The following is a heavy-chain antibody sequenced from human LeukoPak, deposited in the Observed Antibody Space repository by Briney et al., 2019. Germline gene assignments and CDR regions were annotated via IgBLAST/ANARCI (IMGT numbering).Heavy chain of an antibody. J-gene: IGHJ5*02. V-gene: IGHV3-21*01. Sequence: GGSLRLSCAASGFTFSSYSMNWVRQAPGKGLDWVSSISSSSSYIYYADSVKGRFTISRDNAKNSLYLQMNSLRAEDTAVYYCARGIGYSYGLYPWGQGTLVTVSS. CDR2: ISSSSSYI. CDR1: GFTFSSYS. D-gene: IGHD5-18*01. CDR3: ARGIGYSYGLYP.